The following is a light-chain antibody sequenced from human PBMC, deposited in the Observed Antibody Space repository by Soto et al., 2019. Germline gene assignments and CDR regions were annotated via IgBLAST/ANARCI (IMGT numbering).Light chain of an antibody. CDR1: QSVSTN. V-gene: IGKV3-15*01. Sequence: EIVMTQSPVTLSVSPGERATLSFRASQSVSTNLAWYQLRPGQATRMVIYGASTRDTGIPDRVSGSGSGKEFTLIITSLQSEDVAVDDGQQYNKWPLTFGQGTKVDIK. CDR3: QQYNKWPLT. J-gene: IGKJ1*01. CDR2: GAS.